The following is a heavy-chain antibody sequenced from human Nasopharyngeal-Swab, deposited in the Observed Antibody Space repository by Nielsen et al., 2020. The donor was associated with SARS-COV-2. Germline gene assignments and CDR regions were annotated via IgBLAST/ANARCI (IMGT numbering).Heavy chain of an antibody. D-gene: IGHD3-16*02. J-gene: IGHJ3*02. Sequence: ASVKVSCKASGYTFTTYAMHWVRQAPGQRHEWMGWINAGNGNIKYSQNFQGRVTITRDTSASTAYMELSSLRSEDTAVYYCARERAIYDYIWGSYLAFDIWGQGTMVTVSS. V-gene: IGHV1-3*01. CDR3: ARERAIYDYIWGSYLAFDI. CDR1: GYTFTTYA. CDR2: INAGNGNI.